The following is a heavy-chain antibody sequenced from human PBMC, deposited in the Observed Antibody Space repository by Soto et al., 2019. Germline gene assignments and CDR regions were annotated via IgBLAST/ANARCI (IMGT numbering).Heavy chain of an antibody. D-gene: IGHD6-13*01. Sequence: PSETLSLTCAVYGGSFSGYYWSWIRQSPGKGLELIGEINHSGSINYNVSLKSRVTISVDTSRNQFSLKLTSVTAADAALYYCARVPSRHFYYYDGMDVGGQGTTVTVSS. CDR2: INHSGSI. CDR3: ARVPSRHFYYYDGMDV. CDR1: GGSFSGYY. J-gene: IGHJ6*02. V-gene: IGHV4-34*01.